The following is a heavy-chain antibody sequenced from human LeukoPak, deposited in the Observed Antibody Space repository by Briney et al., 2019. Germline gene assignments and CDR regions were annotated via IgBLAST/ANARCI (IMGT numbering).Heavy chain of an antibody. D-gene: IGHD3-22*01. CDR3: ARYTGGYYNYYYYYMDV. CDR2: INHRGST. Sequence: SETLSLTCAVYGGSFSGYYWCWIREPPGKGLEWIGEINHRGSTNYNPSLKGRATISVVTSKNQNSLKLSYVTTAETAVYYCARYTGGYYNYYYYYMDVWGKGTTVTVSS. CDR1: GGSFSGYY. V-gene: IGHV4-34*01. J-gene: IGHJ6*03.